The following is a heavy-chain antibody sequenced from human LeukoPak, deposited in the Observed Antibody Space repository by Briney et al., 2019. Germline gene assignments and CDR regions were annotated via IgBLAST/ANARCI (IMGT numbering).Heavy chain of an antibody. CDR1: GGFISSYY. D-gene: IGHD5-24*01. V-gene: IGHV4-39*07. Sequence: SETLSLTCTVSGGFISSYYWGWIRQPPGKGLEWIGSIYYSGSTYYNPSLKSRVTISVDTSKNQFSLKLSSVTAADTAVYYCARELRWYWGQGTLVTVSS. CDR2: IYYSGST. J-gene: IGHJ4*02. CDR3: ARELRWY.